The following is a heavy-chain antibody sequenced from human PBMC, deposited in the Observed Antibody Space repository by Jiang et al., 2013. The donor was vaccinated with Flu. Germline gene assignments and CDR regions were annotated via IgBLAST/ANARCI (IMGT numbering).Heavy chain of an antibody. Sequence: GLVKPSQTLSLICTVSGGSLTSGSSYWSWIRQPAGEGLEWIGRMYPSGRTDSNLSLKSRVTISVDRSKNQFSLKLSSVTAADTAVYYCARRGYSYGLAAPLDYWGQGTLVTVSS. CDR2: MYPSGRT. CDR1: GGSLTSGSSY. V-gene: IGHV4-61*02. D-gene: IGHD5-18*01. CDR3: ARRGYSYGLAAPLDY. J-gene: IGHJ4*02.